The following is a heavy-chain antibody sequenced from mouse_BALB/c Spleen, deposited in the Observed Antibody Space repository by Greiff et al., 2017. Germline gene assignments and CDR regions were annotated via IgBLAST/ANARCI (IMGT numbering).Heavy chain of an antibody. CDR1: GFTFSDYY. CDR2: ISDGGSYT. Sequence: DVQLVESGGGLVKPGGSLKLSCAASGFTFSDYYMYWVRQTPEKRLEWVATISDGGSYTYYPDSVKGRFTISRDNAKNNLYLQMSSLKSEDTAMYYCARDYGSSLSWFAYWGQGTLVTVSA. D-gene: IGHD1-1*01. J-gene: IGHJ3*01. V-gene: IGHV5-4*02. CDR3: ARDYGSSLSWFAY.